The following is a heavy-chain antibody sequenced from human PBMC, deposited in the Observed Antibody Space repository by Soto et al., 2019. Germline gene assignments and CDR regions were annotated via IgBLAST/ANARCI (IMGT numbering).Heavy chain of an antibody. V-gene: IGHV1-69*01. CDR2: IVPIYGAV. D-gene: IGHD3-16*01. CDR3: ASDWVWGSGYFDL. Sequence: QVQLVQSGAEVKKPGSSVKGSCQASGGTFSSYAISCVRQAPGQGLEWMGGIVPIYGAVKSAQKLQDRVTITADEYTTAVYLELNSLRADDSAVYDCASDWVWGSGYFDLWGRGPMVTVSS. CDR1: GGTFSSYA. J-gene: IGHJ2*01.